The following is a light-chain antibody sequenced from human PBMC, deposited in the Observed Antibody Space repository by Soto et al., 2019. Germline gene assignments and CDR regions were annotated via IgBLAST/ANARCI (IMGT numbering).Light chain of an antibody. CDR3: YSYTSSSTVL. CDR2: DVS. CDR1: SSDVGGYNY. Sequence: QSALTQPASVSGSPGQSITISCTGISSDVGGYNYVSWYQQHPDKAPKLMIYDVSNRRSGVSNRFAGSKSGNTASLTISGLHADDEADYYCYSYTSSSTVLFGGGTKLTVL. J-gene: IGLJ2*01. V-gene: IGLV2-14*01.